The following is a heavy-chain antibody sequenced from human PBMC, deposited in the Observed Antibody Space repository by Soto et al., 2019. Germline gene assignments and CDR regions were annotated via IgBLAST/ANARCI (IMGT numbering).Heavy chain of an antibody. CDR1: GFTVGNNY. CDR2: IYSTGTT. V-gene: IGHV3-53*01. CDR3: AKDGRGSGSHYNSFGY. J-gene: IGHJ4*02. D-gene: IGHD3-10*01. Sequence: EVQLVESGGGLIQPGGSLKLSCAASGFTVGNNYMSWVRQAPGKGLEWVSLIYSTGTTKYADSVKGRFTVSRDNAKNTLYLKMNSLRAEATAVYYWAKDGRGSGSHYNSFGYWGQGTLVTVSS.